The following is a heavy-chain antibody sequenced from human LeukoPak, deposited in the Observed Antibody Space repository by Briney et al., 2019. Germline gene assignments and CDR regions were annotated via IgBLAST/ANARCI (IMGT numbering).Heavy chain of an antibody. Sequence: SETLSLTCTVSGYSISSGYYWGWIRQPPGKGLEWIGSIYHSGSTYYNPSLKSRVTISVDTSKNQFSLKLSSVTAADTAVYYCARVAYGSGSPYYYYYYMDVWGKGTTVTISS. CDR1: GYSISSGYY. J-gene: IGHJ6*03. V-gene: IGHV4-38-2*02. D-gene: IGHD3-10*01. CDR2: IYHSGST. CDR3: ARVAYGSGSPYYYYYYMDV.